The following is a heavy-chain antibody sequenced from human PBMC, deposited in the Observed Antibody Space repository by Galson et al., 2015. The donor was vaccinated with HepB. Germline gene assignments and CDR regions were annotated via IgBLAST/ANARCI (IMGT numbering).Heavy chain of an antibody. Sequence: SVKVSCKASGYTFTSYGISWVRQAPGQGLEWMGWISAYNGNTNYAQKLQGRVTMTTDTSTSTAYMELRSLRSDDTAVYYCARVGIFGVVSIYYYYYYMDVWGKGTTVTVSS. V-gene: IGHV1-18*01. CDR2: ISAYNGNT. J-gene: IGHJ6*03. D-gene: IGHD3-3*01. CDR1: GYTFTSYG. CDR3: ARVGIFGVVSIYYYYYYMDV.